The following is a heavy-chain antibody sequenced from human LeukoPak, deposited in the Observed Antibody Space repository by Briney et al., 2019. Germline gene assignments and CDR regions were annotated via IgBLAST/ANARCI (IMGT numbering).Heavy chain of an antibody. J-gene: IGHJ5*02. V-gene: IGHV4-4*02. Sequence: SETLSLTCAVSGGSIRSSYWWSWIRQPPGKGLEWIGEIYHSGSTNYNLSLKSRVTISVDKSKNQFSLKLNSVTAADTAVYYCARDYCTSTTCPNWFDPWGQGTLVTVSS. CDR2: IYHSGST. D-gene: IGHD2-2*01. CDR1: GGSIRSSYW. CDR3: ARDYCTSTTCPNWFDP.